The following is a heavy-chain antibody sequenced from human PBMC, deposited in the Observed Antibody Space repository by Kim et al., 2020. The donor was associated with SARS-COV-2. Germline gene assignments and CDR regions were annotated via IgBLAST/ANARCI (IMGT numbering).Heavy chain of an antibody. CDR3: ARGRYYYDF. Sequence: GDKHYSTSLKTRLTISKDTSNNQVVLTMTNMDPVDTATYYCARGRYYYDFWGQGTLVTVSS. CDR2: GDK. J-gene: IGHJ4*02. D-gene: IGHD3-9*01. V-gene: IGHV2-70*19.